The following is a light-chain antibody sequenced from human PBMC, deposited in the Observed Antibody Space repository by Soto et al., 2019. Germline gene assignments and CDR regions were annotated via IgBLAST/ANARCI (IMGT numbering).Light chain of an antibody. CDR2: LNSDGSH. CDR3: QTWGTGIRV. CDR1: SGHSSYA. V-gene: IGLV4-69*01. J-gene: IGLJ3*02. Sequence: QPVLTQSPSASASLGASVKLTCTLSSGHSSYAIAWHQQQPEKGPRYLMKLNSDGSHSKGAGIPDRFSGSSSGAERYLTISSPQSEDEADYYCQTWGTGIRVFGGGTKLTVL.